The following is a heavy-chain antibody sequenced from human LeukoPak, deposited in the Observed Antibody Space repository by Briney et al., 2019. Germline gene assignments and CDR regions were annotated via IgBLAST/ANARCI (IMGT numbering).Heavy chain of an antibody. D-gene: IGHD3-10*02. CDR2: ISYDGSNQ. CDR3: TPPLFEDFSFDN. Sequence: GRSLRLSCAASGFTFSSYGMHWVRQAPGKGLEWVAVISYDGSNQWYADSVKGRFTISRDDPNDTLYLQMNSLRPEDTAVYYCTPPLFEDFSFDNWGQGTLVTVSS. J-gene: IGHJ4*02. V-gene: IGHV3-30*03. CDR1: GFTFSSYG.